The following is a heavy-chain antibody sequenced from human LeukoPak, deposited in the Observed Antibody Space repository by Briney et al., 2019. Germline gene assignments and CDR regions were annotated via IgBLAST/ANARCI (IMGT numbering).Heavy chain of an antibody. D-gene: IGHD5-18*01. CDR1: GFTFSTYW. Sequence: GGSLRLSCAASGFTFSTYWMSWVRQATGKGLEWVANIKQDGTEKYYVDSVKGRFTISRDNAKNSLYLQMNSLRAEDTAVYYCARGYTYGYIFYFDYWGQGTLVTVSS. CDR2: IKQDGTEK. J-gene: IGHJ4*02. CDR3: ARGYTYGYIFYFDY. V-gene: IGHV3-7*01.